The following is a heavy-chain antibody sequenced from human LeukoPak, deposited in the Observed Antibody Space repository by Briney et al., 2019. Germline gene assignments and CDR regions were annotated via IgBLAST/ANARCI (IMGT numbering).Heavy chain of an antibody. CDR1: GYTFTGYY. J-gene: IGHJ6*02. CDR2: INPNSGGT. V-gene: IGHV1-2*04. D-gene: IGHD6-13*01. Sequence: ASVKVSCKASGYTFTGYYMHWVRQAPGQGLEWMGWINPNSGGTNYAQKFQGWVTMTRDTSISTAYMELSRLRSDDTAVYYCARDLGIAAAGPPGRYGMDVWGQGTTVTVSS. CDR3: ARDLGIAAAGPPGRYGMDV.